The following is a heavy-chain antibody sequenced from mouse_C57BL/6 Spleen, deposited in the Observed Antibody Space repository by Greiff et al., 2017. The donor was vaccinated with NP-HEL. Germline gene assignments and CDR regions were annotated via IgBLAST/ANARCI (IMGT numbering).Heavy chain of an antibody. Sequence: QVTLKESGPGILQPSQTLSLTCSFSGFSLSTFGMGVGWIRQPSGKGLEWLAHIWWDDDKYYNPALKSRLTISKDTSKNQVFLKIANVDTADTATYYCARNIYYYGSSYFDYWGQGTTLTVSS. CDR1: GFSLSTFGMG. CDR3: ARNIYYYGSSYFDY. CDR2: IWWDDDK. V-gene: IGHV8-8*01. D-gene: IGHD1-1*01. J-gene: IGHJ2*01.